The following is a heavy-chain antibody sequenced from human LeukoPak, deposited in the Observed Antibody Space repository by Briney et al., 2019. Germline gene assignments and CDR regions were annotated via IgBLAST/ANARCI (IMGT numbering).Heavy chain of an antibody. V-gene: IGHV4-31*01. CDR1: GVSMSSGAFY. D-gene: IGHD4-17*01. J-gene: IGHJ3*02. CDR3: ARAFPFDDYGDPDAFDI. Sequence: SQTLSLTCTVSGVSMSSGAFYWSWIRQHPGKGLEWLGNTYYSGSTYYNPSLKSLFTISVDRSKNQFSLKLTSVTAADTAVYYCARAFPFDDYGDPDAFDIWGQGTMVTVSS. CDR2: TYYSGST.